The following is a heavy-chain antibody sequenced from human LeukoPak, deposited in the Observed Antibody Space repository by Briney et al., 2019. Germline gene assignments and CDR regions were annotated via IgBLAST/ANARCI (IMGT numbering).Heavy chain of an antibody. J-gene: IGHJ4*02. V-gene: IGHV1-2*02. D-gene: IGHD1-7*01. CDR3: ARDRPGGELVDY. Sequence: ASVKVSFKASGYTFTGYYIHWVRQAPGQGLEWMGWINPNSGGTNYAQKFQDRSTMARDTSINTAYLELSSLRFDDTAVYYCARDRPGGELVDYWGQGTLVTVSS. CDR1: GYTFTGYY. CDR2: INPNSGGT.